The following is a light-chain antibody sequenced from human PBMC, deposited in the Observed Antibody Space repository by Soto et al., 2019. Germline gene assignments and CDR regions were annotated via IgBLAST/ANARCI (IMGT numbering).Light chain of an antibody. V-gene: IGLV2-8*01. Sequence: QSVLTQPPSASGSPRQSVTISCPGTSRDVGGYNYVSWYQQYPGKVPKLMIYEVSERPSGVLDRFSGSKSGTTAFLTVSGLQAEDEADYYCLSYADTAYVFGTGTKVTVL. CDR1: SRDVGGYNY. J-gene: IGLJ1*01. CDR3: LSYADTAYV. CDR2: EVS.